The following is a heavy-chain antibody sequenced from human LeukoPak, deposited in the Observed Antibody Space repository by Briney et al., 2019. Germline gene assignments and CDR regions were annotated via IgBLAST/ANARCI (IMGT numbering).Heavy chain of an antibody. D-gene: IGHD3-22*01. CDR2: ISSSSYI. Sequence: PGGSLRPSCAASGFTFSSYTMNWVRQAPGKGLEWVSSISSSSYIFYADSVKGRFTISRDNAKSSLFLQMNSLRAEDTAVYYCARVDDSSGYPLDAFDIWGQGTMVTVSS. V-gene: IGHV3-21*01. J-gene: IGHJ3*02. CDR1: GFTFSSYT. CDR3: ARVDDSSGYPLDAFDI.